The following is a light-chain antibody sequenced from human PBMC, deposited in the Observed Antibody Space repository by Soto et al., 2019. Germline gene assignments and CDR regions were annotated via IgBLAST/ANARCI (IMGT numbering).Light chain of an antibody. J-gene: IGKJ1*01. V-gene: IGKV3-11*01. CDR2: ESS. CDR3: QQYNNWPWT. CDR1: QNVANY. Sequence: ESMLPQSPDNLSLSPGERATLSCRASQNVANYLDWYQQKPGQAPRLPIYESSNRATGIAARFSGSGSGTDFTLTISSLQSEDFAVYYCQQYNNWPWTFGQGTKVDIK.